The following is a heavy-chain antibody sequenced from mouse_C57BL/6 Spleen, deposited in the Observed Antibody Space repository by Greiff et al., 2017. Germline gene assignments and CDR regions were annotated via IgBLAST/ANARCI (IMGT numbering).Heavy chain of an antibody. J-gene: IGHJ3*01. Sequence: VKLQQPGAELVRPGTSVKLSCKASGYTFTSYWMHWVKQRPGQGLEWIGVIDPSDSYTNYNQKFKGKATLTVDKPSSTAYMQLSSLTSEDSAVYYCAREDYSKFAYWGQGTLVTVSA. CDR1: GYTFTSYW. D-gene: IGHD2-5*01. CDR3: AREDYSKFAY. CDR2: IDPSDSYT. V-gene: IGHV1-59*01.